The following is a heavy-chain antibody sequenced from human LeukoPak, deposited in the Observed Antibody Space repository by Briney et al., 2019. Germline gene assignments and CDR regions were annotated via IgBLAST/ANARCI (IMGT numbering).Heavy chain of an antibody. Sequence: SETLSLTCAVYGGSFSGYYWSWIRQPPGKGLEWIGEINHSGSTYYNPSLKSRVTISVDTSKNQFSLKLSSVTAADTAVYYCATSSGNYYYWGQGTLVTVSS. J-gene: IGHJ4*02. CDR1: GGSFSGYY. CDR3: ATSSGNYYY. D-gene: IGHD1-26*01. CDR2: INHSGST. V-gene: IGHV4-34*01.